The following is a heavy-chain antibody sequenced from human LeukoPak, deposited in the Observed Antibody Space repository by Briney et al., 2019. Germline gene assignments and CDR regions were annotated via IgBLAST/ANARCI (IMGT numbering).Heavy chain of an antibody. J-gene: IGHJ4*02. CDR2: IYYSGST. V-gene: IGHV4-39*01. CDR1: GGSISSSSYY. CDR3: ARDGYSSSWSRVDY. Sequence: PSGTLSLTCTVSGGSISSSSYYWGWIRQPPGKGLEWIGSIYYSGSTYYNPFLKSRVTISVDTSKNQFSLKLSSVTAADTAVYYCARDGYSSSWSRVDYWGQGTLVTVSS. D-gene: IGHD6-13*01.